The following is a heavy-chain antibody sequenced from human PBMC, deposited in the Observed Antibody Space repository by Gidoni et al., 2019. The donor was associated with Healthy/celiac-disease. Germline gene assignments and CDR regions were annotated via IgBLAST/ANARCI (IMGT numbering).Heavy chain of an antibody. V-gene: IGHV3-23*01. CDR2: ISGRGGST. Sequence: EVQLLESGGGLVQPGGSLRLSCAASGFTFSISAIRWVRQAPGKGLEWVSAISGRGGSTYYADSVKGRFTISRDNSKNTLYLQMNSLRAEDTAVYYCAKRAYCGGDCYAAYYYYYGMDVWGQGTTVTVSS. D-gene: IGHD2-21*01. J-gene: IGHJ6*02. CDR1: GFTFSISA. CDR3: AKRAYCGGDCYAAYYYYYGMDV.